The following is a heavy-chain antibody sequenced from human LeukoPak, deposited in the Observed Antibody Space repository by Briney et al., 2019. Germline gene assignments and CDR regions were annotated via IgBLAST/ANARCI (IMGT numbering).Heavy chain of an antibody. CDR1: GFTFHTEA. V-gene: IGHV3-23*01. CDR3: AKGLGFLPQFDY. D-gene: IGHD7-27*01. CDR2: ISDRGDTT. J-gene: IGHJ4*02. Sequence: SGGSLRLSCAVSGFTFHTEAMTWVRQGPGKGLEWVSTISDRGDTTYYTDPVKGRFTISRDNSKNTVYLQMNSLRAEDTALYYCAKGLGFLPQFDYWGQGTLVAVSS.